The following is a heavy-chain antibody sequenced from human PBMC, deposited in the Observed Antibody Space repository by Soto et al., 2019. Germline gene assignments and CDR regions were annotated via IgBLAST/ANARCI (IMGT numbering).Heavy chain of an antibody. J-gene: IGHJ4*02. V-gene: IGHV1-18*04. CDR2: ISGYNGNT. CDR3: ARDRDSGSILGLFDY. Sequence: QVQLVQSGAEVTKPGASVKVSCKASGYTFTNYGISWVRQAPGQGLEWMGWISGYNGNTNYAQKLQGRVTLTTDTSTNTAYMEVRSLRSDDTAVYYCARDRDSGSILGLFDYWGQGTLVTVSS. D-gene: IGHD1-26*01. CDR1: GYTFTNYG.